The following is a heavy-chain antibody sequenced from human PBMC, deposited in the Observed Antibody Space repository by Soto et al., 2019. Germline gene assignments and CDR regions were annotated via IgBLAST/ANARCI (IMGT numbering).Heavy chain of an antibody. J-gene: IGHJ3*02. V-gene: IGHV1-69*04. Sequence: ASVKVSCKASGGTFSSYTISWVRQAPGQGLEWMGRIIPILGIANYAQKFQGRVAITADKSTSTAYMELSSLRSEDTAVYYCAREKSDIVVVVAATRAFDIWGQGTMVTVSS. D-gene: IGHD2-15*01. CDR1: GGTFSSYT. CDR2: IIPILGIA. CDR3: AREKSDIVVVVAATRAFDI.